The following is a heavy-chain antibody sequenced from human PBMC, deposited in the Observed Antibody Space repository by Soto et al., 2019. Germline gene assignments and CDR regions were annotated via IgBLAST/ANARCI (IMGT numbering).Heavy chain of an antibody. CDR1: GFTFSSFG. Sequence: QVQLMESGGGVVQPGMSLRLSCAASGFTFSSFGMHWVRQAPGKGLEWVAVISFDGSNKYYPDSVKGRFTISRDNSKNTLYLQMNSLRAEDTAVYYCAKAVHSSGYHSYFDYWGQGTLVTVSS. CDR2: ISFDGSNK. V-gene: IGHV3-30*18. CDR3: AKAVHSSGYHSYFDY. J-gene: IGHJ4*02. D-gene: IGHD3-22*01.